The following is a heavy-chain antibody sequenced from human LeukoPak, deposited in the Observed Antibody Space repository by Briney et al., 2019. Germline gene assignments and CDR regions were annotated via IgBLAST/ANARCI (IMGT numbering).Heavy chain of an antibody. CDR3: ARDRGVVVTAMGY. V-gene: IGHV3-33*01. Sequence: PGGSLRLSCAASGFTFSSYGMHWVRQAPGKGLEWVAVIWYDGSNKYYADSVKGRFTISRDNSKNTLYLQMNSLRAEDTAVYYCARDRGVVVTAMGYWGQGTLVTVSS. CDR2: IWYDGSNK. J-gene: IGHJ4*02. CDR1: GFTFSSYG. D-gene: IGHD2-21*02.